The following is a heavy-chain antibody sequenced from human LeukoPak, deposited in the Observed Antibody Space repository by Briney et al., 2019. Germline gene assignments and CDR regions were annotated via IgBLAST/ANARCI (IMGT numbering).Heavy chain of an antibody. Sequence: PGGSLRLSCAASGFTFSSYAMSWVRQAPGKGLGWVSAISGSGGSTYYADSVKGRFTISRDNSKNTLYLQMNSLRAEDTAVYYCAKGWLRGYYGMDVWGKGTTVTVSS. D-gene: IGHD5-12*01. V-gene: IGHV3-23*01. CDR3: AKGWLRGYYGMDV. J-gene: IGHJ6*04. CDR1: GFTFSSYA. CDR2: ISGSGGST.